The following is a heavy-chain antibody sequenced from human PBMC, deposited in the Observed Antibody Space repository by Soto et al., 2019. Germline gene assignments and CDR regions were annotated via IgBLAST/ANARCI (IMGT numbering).Heavy chain of an antibody. Sequence: PGGSLRLSCAASGFTFSSYSMNWVRQAPGKGLEWVSSISSSSSYIYYADSVKGRFTISRDNAKNSLYLQMNSLRAEDTAVYYCARSSVLIVYAIRGASEGMDVWGQGTTVTVSS. J-gene: IGHJ6*02. CDR3: ARSSVLIVYAIRGASEGMDV. D-gene: IGHD2-8*01. V-gene: IGHV3-21*01. CDR2: ISSSSSYI. CDR1: GFTFSSYS.